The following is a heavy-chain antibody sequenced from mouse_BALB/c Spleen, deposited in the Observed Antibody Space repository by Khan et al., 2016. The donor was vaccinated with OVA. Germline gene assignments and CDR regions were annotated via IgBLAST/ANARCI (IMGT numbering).Heavy chain of an antibody. CDR3: ARRGLRWDCDY. CDR1: GYTFINYW. J-gene: IGHJ2*01. Sequence: QIQLVRSGAELAKPGASVKMSCKASGYTFINYWILWVKQRPGQGLEWIGYINPSTGYTEYNQNFKDKATLTADKSSSTAYMQLSSLTSEDSAVYYCARRGLRWDCDYWGQGTTRTVSS. D-gene: IGHD1-1*01. V-gene: IGHV1-7*01. CDR2: INPSTGYT.